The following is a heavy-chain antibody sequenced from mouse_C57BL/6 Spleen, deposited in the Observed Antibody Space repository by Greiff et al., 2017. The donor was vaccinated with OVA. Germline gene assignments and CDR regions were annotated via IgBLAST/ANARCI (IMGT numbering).Heavy chain of an antibody. J-gene: IGHJ1*03. CDR3: ANEGYYVSSYGDWYFDV. V-gene: IGHV2-5*01. Sequence: VQLKQSGPGLVQPSQSLSITCTVSGFSLTSYGVHWVRQSPGKGLEWLGVIWRGGSTDYNAAFMSRLSITKDNSKSQVFFKMNSLQADDTAIYYCANEGYYVSSYGDWYFDVWGTGTTVTVSS. CDR1: GFSLTSYG. CDR2: IWRGGST. D-gene: IGHD1-1*01.